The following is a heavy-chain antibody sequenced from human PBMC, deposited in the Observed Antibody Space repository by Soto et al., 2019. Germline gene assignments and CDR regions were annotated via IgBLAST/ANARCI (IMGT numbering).Heavy chain of an antibody. CDR3: ARIRPVGRDFWSGYPSGLDY. Sequence: EVQLVESGGGLVQPGGSLRLSCAASGFTFSSYSMNWVRQAPGKGLEWVSYISSSSSTIYYADSVKGRFTISRDNAKNSVYLQRNSLRDEDTAVYYGARIRPVGRDFWSGYPSGLDYWGQGTLVTVSS. CDR2: ISSSSSTI. V-gene: IGHV3-48*02. D-gene: IGHD3-3*01. J-gene: IGHJ4*02. CDR1: GFTFSSYS.